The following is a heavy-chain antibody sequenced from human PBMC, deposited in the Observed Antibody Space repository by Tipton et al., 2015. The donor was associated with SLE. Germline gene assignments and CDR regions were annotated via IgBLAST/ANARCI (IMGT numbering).Heavy chain of an antibody. D-gene: IGHD2-2*01. CDR2: IKSETDGATA. CDR1: GFTFSNAW. J-gene: IGHJ4*02. Sequence: SLRLSCAASGFTFSNAWMSWVRQAPGKGLEWVGRIKSETDGATADYAAPVKGRFTISRDDSKSTLHLQVNSLRGEDTALYYCARGTKFQLFGRGQGTLVTVSS. V-gene: IGHV3-15*05. CDR3: ARGTKFQLFG.